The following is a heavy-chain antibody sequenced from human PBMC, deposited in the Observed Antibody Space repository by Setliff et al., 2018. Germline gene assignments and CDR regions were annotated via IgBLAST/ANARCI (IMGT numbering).Heavy chain of an antibody. Sequence: LKISCKGSGYSFTSYWIGWVRQMPGKRLEWMGIIYPGDSDTRYSPSFQGQVTISADKSISTAYLQWSSLKASDTAMYYCARRIGTGHQAFDIWGQGTMVTVSS. CDR2: IYPGDSDT. CDR1: GYSFTSYW. D-gene: IGHD6-13*01. V-gene: IGHV5-51*01. CDR3: ARRIGTGHQAFDI. J-gene: IGHJ3*02.